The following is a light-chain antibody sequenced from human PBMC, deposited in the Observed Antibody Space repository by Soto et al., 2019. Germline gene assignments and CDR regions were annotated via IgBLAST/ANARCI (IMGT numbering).Light chain of an antibody. J-gene: IGKJ1*01. V-gene: IGKV3-11*01. Sequence: EIVLTQSPATLSLSPGERATLSCRASQSVNNYLAWYQQKPGQAPRLLIYDASSRATDIPARFSGSGSGTDFTLTISSLQSEDFAVYYCQQYNNWPPWTFGQGTKVEIK. CDR3: QQYNNWPPWT. CDR1: QSVNNY. CDR2: DAS.